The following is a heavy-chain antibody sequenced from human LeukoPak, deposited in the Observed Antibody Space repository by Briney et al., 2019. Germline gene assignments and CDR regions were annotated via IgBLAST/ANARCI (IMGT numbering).Heavy chain of an antibody. CDR3: ARVGDYYDSSGASDY. D-gene: IGHD3-22*01. J-gene: IGHJ4*02. CDR2: IDHAGTNAGT. Sequence: GGSLRLCCAASGFTFSDFSMTWVRQAPGKGLEWVSSIDHAGTNAGTYYADSVKGRFTISRDNSKNTLYLQMNSLRAEDTAVYYCARVGDYYDSSGASDYWGQGTLVTVSS. V-gene: IGHV3-23*03. CDR1: GFTFSDFS.